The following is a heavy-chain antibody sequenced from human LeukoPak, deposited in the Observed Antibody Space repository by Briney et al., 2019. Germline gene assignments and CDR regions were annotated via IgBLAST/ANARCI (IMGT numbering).Heavy chain of an antibody. V-gene: IGHV3-30*04. J-gene: IGHJ4*02. CDR3: AKDQDGSGGFDY. D-gene: IGHD3-10*01. Sequence: GGSLRLSCAASGFTFSSHAMHWVRQAPGKGLEWVAVISYDTSNKYYVDPVKGRFTISRDNSKDTLYLQMNSLRAEDTAVYYCAKDQDGSGGFDYWGQGTLVTVSS. CDR1: GFTFSSHA. CDR2: ISYDTSNK.